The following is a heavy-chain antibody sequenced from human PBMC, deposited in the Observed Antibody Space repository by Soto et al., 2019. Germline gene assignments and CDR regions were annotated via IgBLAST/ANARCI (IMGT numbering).Heavy chain of an antibody. CDR1: VFSFTDAW. V-gene: IGHV3-15*01. CDR3: TTDIGKMSPPIFSW. Sequence: VGSLRLSCRSSVFSFTDAWMGCVRQTPGKWLEWVGRIKSQTHGGTSDYAAPVKDRFIISRDDSRNTLYLQMHSLQSEDTGMYHCTTDIGKMSPPIFSWWGQGTPVNVSS. D-gene: IGHD1-1*01. CDR2: IKSQTHGGTS. J-gene: IGHJ4*02.